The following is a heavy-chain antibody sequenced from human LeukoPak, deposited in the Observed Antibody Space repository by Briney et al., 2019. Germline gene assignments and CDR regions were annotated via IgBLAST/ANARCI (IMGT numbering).Heavy chain of an antibody. Sequence: SVKVSCKASGGTFSSYAISWVRQAPGQGLEWMGGITPIFGTVNYAQKFQGRVTITADESTSTAYMELSSLRSEDTAVYYCARGVRRYFDWLLDYWGQGTLVTVSS. D-gene: IGHD3-9*01. CDR3: ARGVRRYFDWLLDY. CDR1: GGTFSSYA. J-gene: IGHJ4*02. V-gene: IGHV1-69*13. CDR2: ITPIFGTV.